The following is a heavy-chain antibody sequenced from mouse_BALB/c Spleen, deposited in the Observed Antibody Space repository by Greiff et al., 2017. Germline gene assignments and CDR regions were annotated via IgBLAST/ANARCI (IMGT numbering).Heavy chain of an antibody. V-gene: IGHV5-17*02. CDR2: ISSGSSTI. D-gene: IGHD2-3*01. CDR3: DRMDDGYYDF. CDR1: GFTFSSFG. J-gene: IGHJ2*01. Sequence: EVKVVESGGGLVQPGGSLKLSCAVSGFTFSSFGMYWVRQAPEMGLEWVAYISSGSSTIYYADTVKGRFTISRDNPKNTLFLQMTSLRSEDTAMYYCDRMDDGYYDFWGQGTTLTVSS.